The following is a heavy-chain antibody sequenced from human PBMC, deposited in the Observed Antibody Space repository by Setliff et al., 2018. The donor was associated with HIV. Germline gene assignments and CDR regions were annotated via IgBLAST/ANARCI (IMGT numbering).Heavy chain of an antibody. V-gene: IGHV3-23*01. D-gene: IGHD6-13*01. CDR3: AKNLYRSGWSPLDY. CDR2: ISGAGATT. J-gene: IGHJ4*02. CDR1: GFTLRSYA. Sequence: GGSLRLSCEASGFTLRSYAMYWVRQAPGKGLEWVAGISGAGATTYYADSVKGRFTISRDNSKNTLYLQMNSLRAEDTAVYYCAKNLYRSGWSPLDYWGQGTLVTVSS.